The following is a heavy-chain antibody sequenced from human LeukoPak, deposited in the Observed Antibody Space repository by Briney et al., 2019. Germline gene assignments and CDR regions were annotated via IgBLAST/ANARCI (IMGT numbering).Heavy chain of an antibody. CDR2: IISSGAST. Sequence: GSLRLSCAASGFTFSSYGMNWVRQAPGKGLEWVSGIISSGASTYYANSVKGRFTIFRDNSKNTLYLQMNSLRAEDTAVYYCAACKGIVVDLFPAYWGQGTLVTVSS. CDR3: AACKGIVVDLFPAY. V-gene: IGHV3-23*01. CDR1: GFTFSSYG. D-gene: IGHD3-22*01. J-gene: IGHJ4*02.